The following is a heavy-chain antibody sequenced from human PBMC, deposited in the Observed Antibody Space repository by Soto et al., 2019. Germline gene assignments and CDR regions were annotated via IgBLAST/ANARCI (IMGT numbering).Heavy chain of an antibody. D-gene: IGHD6-6*01. CDR3: AKEVVLDY. J-gene: IGHJ4*02. CDR1: GFTFGSYG. CDR2: ISYDGSNK. V-gene: IGHV3-30*18. Sequence: QVQLVESGGGVVQPGRSLRLSCAASGFTFGSYGMHWVRQAPGKGLEWVAVISYDGSNKYYADSVKGRFTISRDNSKNTLYLQMNSLRAEDTAVYYCAKEVVLDYWGQGTLVTVSS.